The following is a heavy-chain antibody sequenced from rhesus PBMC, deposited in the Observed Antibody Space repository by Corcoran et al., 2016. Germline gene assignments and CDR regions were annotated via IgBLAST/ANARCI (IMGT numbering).Heavy chain of an antibody. CDR3: ARGGITGRYFDY. CDR2: ISGSSSTT. V-gene: IGHV3-110*01. J-gene: IGHJ4*01. D-gene: IGHD1-26*01. Sequence: EVQLVETGGGLVQPGGSLKLSCAASGFTFSDHYMDWVRQAPGKGLEWVSSISGSSSTTLYPDSVKGRFTISRDNAKNTVYLQMNSLRAEDTAVYYCARGGITGRYFDYWGQGVLVTVSS. CDR1: GFTFSDHY.